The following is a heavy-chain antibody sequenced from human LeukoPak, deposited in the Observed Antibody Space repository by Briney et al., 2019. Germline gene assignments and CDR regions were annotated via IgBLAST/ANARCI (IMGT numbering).Heavy chain of an antibody. CDR1: GGSFSGYY. CDR3: ARGVARHWYFDL. V-gene: IGHV4-34*01. J-gene: IGHJ2*01. CDR2: INHSGST. Sequence: ETPSLTCAVYGGSFSGYYWSWIRQPPGKGLEWIGEINHSGSTNYIPSLKSRVTISVDTSKNQFSLKLSSVTAADTSVYYCARGVARHWYFDLWGRGTLVTV.